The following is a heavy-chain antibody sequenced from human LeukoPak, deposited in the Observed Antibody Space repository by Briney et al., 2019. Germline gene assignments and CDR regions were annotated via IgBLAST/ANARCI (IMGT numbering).Heavy chain of an antibody. J-gene: IGHJ6*03. CDR3: ARVGVTIFGVVKGYYYYYMDV. D-gene: IGHD3-3*01. V-gene: IGHV4-59*01. Sequence: SETLSLTCTVSGGSISSYYWSWIRQPPGKGLEWIGYIYYSGSTNYNPSLKSRVTISVDTSKNQSSLKLSSVTAADTAVYYCARVGVTIFGVVKGYYYYYMDVWGKGTTVTVSS. CDR1: GGSISSYY. CDR2: IYYSGST.